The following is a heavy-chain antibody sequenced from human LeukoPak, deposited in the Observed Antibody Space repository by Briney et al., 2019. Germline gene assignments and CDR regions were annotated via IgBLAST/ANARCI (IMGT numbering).Heavy chain of an antibody. CDR3: ASGPYRGGGDCPGDY. V-gene: IGHV3-21*01. D-gene: IGHD2-21*02. Sequence: PGGSLRLSCAASGFTFSSYSMNWVRQAPGKGLEWVSSISSSSSYIYYADSVKGRFTISRDNAKNSLYLQTNSLRAEDTAVYYCASGPYRGGGDCPGDYWGQGTLVTVSS. J-gene: IGHJ4*02. CDR2: ISSSSSYI. CDR1: GFTFSSYS.